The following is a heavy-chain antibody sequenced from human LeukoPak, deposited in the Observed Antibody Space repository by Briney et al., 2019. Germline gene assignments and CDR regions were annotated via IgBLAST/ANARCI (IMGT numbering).Heavy chain of an antibody. CDR1: GGSISSGSYF. D-gene: IGHD5-12*01. CDR2: MYYSGST. Sequence: SETLSLTCSVSGGSISSGSYFWGWIRQPPGKGLEWIGYMYYSGSTKYNPSLKSRVAISIDTSKNQFSLKLSSVTAADTAVYYCARDTYDYYFDPWGQGTLVTVSS. V-gene: IGHV4-61*01. CDR3: ARDTYDYYFDP. J-gene: IGHJ5*02.